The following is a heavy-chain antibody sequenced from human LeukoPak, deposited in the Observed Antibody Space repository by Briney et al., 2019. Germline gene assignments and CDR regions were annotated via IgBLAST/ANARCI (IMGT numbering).Heavy chain of an antibody. CDR1: GFTFSSYW. J-gene: IGHJ4*02. Sequence: PGGSLRLSCAASGFTFSSYWMSWVRQAPGKGLEWVANIKQDGSEKYYVDSVKGQFTISRDNAKNSLYLQMNSLRAEDTAVYYCASPGYLRRPMGYWGQGTLVTVSS. CDR3: ASPGYLRRPMGY. V-gene: IGHV3-7*01. D-gene: IGHD5-18*01. CDR2: IKQDGSEK.